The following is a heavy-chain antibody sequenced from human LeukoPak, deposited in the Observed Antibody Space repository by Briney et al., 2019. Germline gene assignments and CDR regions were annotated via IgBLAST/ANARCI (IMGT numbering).Heavy chain of an antibody. CDR1: GYTFTSYG. V-gene: IGHV1-18*01. CDR2: ISAYNGNT. Sequence: ASVKVSCKASGYTFTSYGISWVRQAPGQGLEWMGWISAYNGNTNYAQKLQGRVTMTTDTSTSTAYMELRSLRSDDTAVYYCARAPDSSGYYGYFDYWGQGTLVTVSS. D-gene: IGHD3-22*01. J-gene: IGHJ4*02. CDR3: ARAPDSSGYYGYFDY.